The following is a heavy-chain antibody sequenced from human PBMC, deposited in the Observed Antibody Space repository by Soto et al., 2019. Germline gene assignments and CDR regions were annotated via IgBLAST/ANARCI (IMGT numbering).Heavy chain of an antibody. J-gene: IGHJ4*02. V-gene: IGHV1-69*13. D-gene: IGHD3-10*01. CDR1: GGTFRNHV. CDR2: IIPIIGTP. Sequence: SVKVSCKASGGTFRNHVFNWVRQAPGQGLEWMGGIIPIIGTPNYAQKFQGRVTITADASTNTVYLEVSSLRSQDTAVYYCARDLEFRDGNISHLDYWGQGTLVTVS. CDR3: ARDLEFRDGNISHLDY.